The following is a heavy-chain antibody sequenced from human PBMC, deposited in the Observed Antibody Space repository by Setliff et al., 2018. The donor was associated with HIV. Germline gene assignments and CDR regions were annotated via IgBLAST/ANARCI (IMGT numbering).Heavy chain of an antibody. J-gene: IGHJ4*02. CDR1: GYTFSSYG. Sequence: ASVKVSCKASGYTFSSYGISWVRQAPGQGLEWMGWINTNTGSPTYAQGLTGRFVFSLDTSVSTAYLQISSLKAEDTAVYYCATGLLWFGELLYGTYWGQGTLVTVSS. V-gene: IGHV7-4-1*02. CDR2: INTNTGSP. D-gene: IGHD3-10*01. CDR3: ATGLLWFGELLYGTY.